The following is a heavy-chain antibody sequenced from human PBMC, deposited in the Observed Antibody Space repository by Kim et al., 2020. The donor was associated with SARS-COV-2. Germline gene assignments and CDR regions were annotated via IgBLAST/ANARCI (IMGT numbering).Heavy chain of an antibody. CDR3: AKVSLLCGAYCKSLPLDY. Sequence: GGSLRLSCAASGFTFDKNAMHWVRQAPGKGLEWVAGISWNNGGIGYASSVRGRFTISRDNAKNALYLQMNSLESEDTAVYYCAKVSLLCGAYCKSLPLDYGCTRTQVTVST. D-gene: IGHD2-21*02. J-gene: IGHJ4*02. CDR2: ISWNNGGI. CDR1: GFTFDKNA. V-gene: IGHV3-9*01.